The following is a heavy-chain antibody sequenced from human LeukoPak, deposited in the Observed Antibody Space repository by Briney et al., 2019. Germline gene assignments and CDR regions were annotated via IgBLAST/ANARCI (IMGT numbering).Heavy chain of an antibody. Sequence: GGSLRLSCAASGFIFSSYAMSWVRQAPGKGLEWVSAISGSGGSTYYADSVKGRFTISRDNSKNTLYLQMKSLRAEDTAVYYCTKEPLYCGGDCYEPFDYWGQGTLVTVSS. CDR1: GFIFSSYA. CDR3: TKEPLYCGGDCYEPFDY. CDR2: ISGSGGST. J-gene: IGHJ4*02. V-gene: IGHV3-23*01. D-gene: IGHD2-21*02.